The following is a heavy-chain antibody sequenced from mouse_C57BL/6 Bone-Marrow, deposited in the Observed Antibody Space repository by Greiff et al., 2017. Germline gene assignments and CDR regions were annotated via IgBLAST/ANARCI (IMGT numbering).Heavy chain of an antibody. V-gene: IGHV1-53*01. D-gene: IGHD2-3*01. CDR1: GYTFTSYW. CDR2: INPSNGGT. CDR3: ARSWIYDGYPFDY. J-gene: IGHJ2*01. Sequence: QVQLQQPGTELVKPGASVKLSCKASGYTFTSYWMHWVKQRPGQGLEWIGNINPSNGGTNYNEKFKSKATLTVDKSSSTAYMQLSSLTSEDSAVYFCARSWIYDGYPFDYWGQGTTHTVSS.